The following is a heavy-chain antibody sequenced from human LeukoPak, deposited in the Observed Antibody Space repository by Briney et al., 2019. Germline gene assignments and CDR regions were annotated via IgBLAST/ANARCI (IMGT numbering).Heavy chain of an antibody. CDR2: IYTSGST. D-gene: IGHD3-22*01. CDR1: GGSISSYY. CDR3: ARARVYYYDSSGYYGAFDI. V-gene: IGHV4-4*07. Sequence: PSETLSLICTVSGGSISSYYWSWIRQPAGKGLEWIGRIYTSGSTNYNPSLKSRVTMSVDTSKNQFSLKLSSVTAADTAVYYCARARVYYYDSSGYYGAFDIWGHRTMVTVSS. J-gene: IGHJ3*02.